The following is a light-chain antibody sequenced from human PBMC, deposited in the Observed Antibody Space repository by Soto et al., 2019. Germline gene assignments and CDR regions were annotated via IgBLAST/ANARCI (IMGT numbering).Light chain of an antibody. CDR2: KAS. CDR3: VEYNSRSWT. Sequence: DIQMTQSPSTLSASVGDRVTITCRASQSISSWLAWYQHKPGKAPKRLIYKASSLESGVPSRFSGSRSGTYYTCTIATLQPRGFASYYYVEYNSRSWTFGQGTKVYIK. CDR1: QSISSW. J-gene: IGKJ1*01. V-gene: IGKV1-5*03.